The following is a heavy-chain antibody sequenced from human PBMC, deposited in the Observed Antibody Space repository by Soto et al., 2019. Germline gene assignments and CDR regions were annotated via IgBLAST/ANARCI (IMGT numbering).Heavy chain of an antibody. CDR2: IYYSGST. V-gene: IGHV4-31*03. CDR3: ARDLIRRYYDSSGYPTV. CDR1: GGSISSGGYY. Sequence: QVQLQESGPGLVKPSQTLSLTCTVSGGSISSGGYYWSWIRQHPGKGLEWIGYIYYSGSTYYNPSLKSRVTISVDTSKNRFSLKLSSVTAADTAVYYCARDLIRRYYDSSGYPTVWGQGTLVTVSS. J-gene: IGHJ4*02. D-gene: IGHD3-22*01.